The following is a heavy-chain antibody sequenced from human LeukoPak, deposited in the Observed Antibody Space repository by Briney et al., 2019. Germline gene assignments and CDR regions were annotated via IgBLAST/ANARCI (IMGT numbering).Heavy chain of an antibody. D-gene: IGHD2-2*01. J-gene: IGHJ6*02. CDR1: GYTFTSYD. V-gene: IGHV1-2*02. CDR2: INPNSGGT. Sequence: ASVKVSCKASGYTFTSYDINWVRQAPGQGLEWMGWINPNSGGTNYAQKFQGRVTMTRDTSISTAYMELSRLRSDDAAVYYCASNLYCSSTSCFHYYYYGMDVWGQGTTVTVSS. CDR3: ASNLYCSSTSCFHYYYYGMDV.